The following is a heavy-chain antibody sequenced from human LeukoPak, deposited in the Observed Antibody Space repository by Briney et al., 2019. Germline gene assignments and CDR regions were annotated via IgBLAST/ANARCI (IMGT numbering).Heavy chain of an antibody. CDR3: VRSDYGDFKYYFDY. Sequence: GESLKISCEGSGYSFTSHWIAWVRQMPGKGLEWMGIIYSPSFQGQVTISADKSIRTAHLQWSSLKASDTAMYYCVRSDYGDFKYYFDYWGQGTLVTVSS. D-gene: IGHD4-17*01. J-gene: IGHJ4*02. CDR2: IY. CDR1: GYSFTSHW. V-gene: IGHV5-51*01.